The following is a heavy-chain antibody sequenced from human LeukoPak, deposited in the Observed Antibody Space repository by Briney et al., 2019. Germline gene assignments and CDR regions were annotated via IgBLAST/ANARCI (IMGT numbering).Heavy chain of an antibody. CDR1: GGTFSSYA. J-gene: IGHJ4*02. Sequence: ASVKVSCKASGGTFSSYAISWVRQAPGQGLEWMGGIIPIFGTANYAQKFQGRVTITADKSTSTAYMELSSLRSEDTAVYYCARENSGYDSLAYWGQGTLVTVSS. CDR3: ARENSGYDSLAY. CDR2: IIPIFGTA. D-gene: IGHD5-12*01. V-gene: IGHV1-69*06.